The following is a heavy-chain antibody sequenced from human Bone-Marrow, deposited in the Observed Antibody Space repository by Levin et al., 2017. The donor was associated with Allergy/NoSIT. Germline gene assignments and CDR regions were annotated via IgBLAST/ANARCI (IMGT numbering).Heavy chain of an antibody. D-gene: IGHD3-3*01. CDR3: AREASRFFEYLPLDY. J-gene: IGHJ4*02. Sequence: GESLKISCGTSGFTFSHYGMHWVRQAPGKGLEWVALIRYDGSHKYYADSVKGRFTISRDNSMDTVYLQINSLRADDTAVYYCAREASRFFEYLPLDYWGQGTLVTVSS. CDR2: IRYDGSHK. V-gene: IGHV3-30*02. CDR1: GFTFSHYG.